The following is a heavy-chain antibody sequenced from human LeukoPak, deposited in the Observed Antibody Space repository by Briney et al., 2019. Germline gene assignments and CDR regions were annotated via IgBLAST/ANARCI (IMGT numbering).Heavy chain of an antibody. CDR2: ISYDGSNK. CDR3: ARGVGGRQLLFRRDYYYGMDV. V-gene: IGHV3-30-3*01. CDR1: GXTFSSYA. J-gene: IGHJ6*02. D-gene: IGHD2-2*01. Sequence: PGRSLRLSCAASGXTFSSYAMNWVHQAPGKGLEWVAVISYDGSNKYYADSVKGRFTISRDNSKNTLYLQMNSLRAEDTAVYYCARGVGGRQLLFRRDYYYGMDVWGQGTTVTVSS.